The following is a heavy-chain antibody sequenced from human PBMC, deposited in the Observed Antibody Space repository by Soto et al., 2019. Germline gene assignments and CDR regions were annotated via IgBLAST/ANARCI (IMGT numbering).Heavy chain of an antibody. CDR1: GFTFSSYG. CDR2: ISYDGSNK. J-gene: IGHJ5*02. CDR3: AKDLELERREGLVWFDP. V-gene: IGHV3-30*18. D-gene: IGHD1-1*01. Sequence: GGSLRLSCAASGFTFSSYGMHWVRQAPGKGLEWVAVISYDGSNKYYADSVKGRFTISRDNSKNTLYLQMNSLRAEDTAVYYCAKDLELERREGLVWFDPWGQGTLVTVSS.